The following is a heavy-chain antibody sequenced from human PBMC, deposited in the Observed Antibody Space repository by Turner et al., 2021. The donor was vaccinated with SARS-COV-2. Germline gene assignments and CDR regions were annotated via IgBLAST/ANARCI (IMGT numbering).Heavy chain of an antibody. CDR3: ARRGRASRFSFDY. D-gene: IGHD1-26*01. V-gene: IGHV4-39*01. Sequence: QLQLQESGPGLVKPSETLSLTCTVSGGPVSSSDHYWDWIRQPPGKGLDWIGSIHYIGTTYYNPALKSRVTISVDTSKNQFSLNLTSVTAADTAVYFWARRGRASRFSFDYWGQGRLLTVSS. CDR1: GGPVSSSDHY. J-gene: IGHJ4*02. CDR2: IHYIGTT.